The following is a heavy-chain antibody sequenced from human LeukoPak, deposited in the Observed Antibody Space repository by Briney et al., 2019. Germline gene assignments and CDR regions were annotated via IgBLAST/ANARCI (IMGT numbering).Heavy chain of an antibody. Sequence: GGSLRLSSAASGFTFSSYGMTWVRQAPGKGLEWVSCISSSSSTIYYADSVKGRFTISRDNAKNSLYLQLNSLRAEDTAVYYCAELGITMIGGVWGKGTTVTISS. D-gene: IGHD3-10*02. V-gene: IGHV3-48*01. CDR2: ISSSSSTI. CDR1: GFTFSSYG. CDR3: AELGITMIGGV. J-gene: IGHJ6*04.